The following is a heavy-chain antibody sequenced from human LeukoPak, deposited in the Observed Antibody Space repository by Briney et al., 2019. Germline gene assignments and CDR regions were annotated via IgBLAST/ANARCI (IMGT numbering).Heavy chain of an antibody. J-gene: IGHJ4*02. CDR3: ARRRPRSLYGSGRESDY. CDR1: GGSISSYS. V-gene: IGHV4-59*08. CDR2: VYYSGST. D-gene: IGHD3-10*01. Sequence: SETLSLTCTVSGGSISSYSWSWIRQPPGKGLEWIGYVYYSGSTNYNPSLKSRVTISVDTSKNQFSLKLSSVTAADTAVYYCARRRPRSLYGSGRESDYWGQGTLVTVSS.